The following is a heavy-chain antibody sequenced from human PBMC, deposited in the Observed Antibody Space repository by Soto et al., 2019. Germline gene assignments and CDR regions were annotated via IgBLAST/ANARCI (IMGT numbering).Heavy chain of an antibody. D-gene: IGHD4-4*01. Sequence: QVQLVESGGGVVQPGRSLRLSCAASGFTFSTYAMHWVRQAPGKGLEGVAVISYDGSNKYYADSAKGRFTISRDNSKNTLYLQMNSLRAEDTAVYYCARDGGMTTVTTSHYYGMDVWGQGTTVTVSS. J-gene: IGHJ6*02. V-gene: IGHV3-30-3*01. CDR2: ISYDGSNK. CDR1: GFTFSTYA. CDR3: ARDGGMTTVTTSHYYGMDV.